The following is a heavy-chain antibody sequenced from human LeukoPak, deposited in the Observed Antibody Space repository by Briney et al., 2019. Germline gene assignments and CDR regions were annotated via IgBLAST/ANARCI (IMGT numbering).Heavy chain of an antibody. V-gene: IGHV4-34*01. J-gene: IGHJ2*01. CDR2: INHSGSS. D-gene: IGHD3-16*01. Sequence: SETLSLTCAVYGGSFSGYFWSWIRQPPGKGLEWIGEINHSGSSDYNPSLKSRVTISVDTSKNQFSLKLSSVTAADTAVYYCARGRGPINHWYYDLWGRGTLVTVSS. CDR1: GGSFSGYF. CDR3: ARGRGPINHWYYDL.